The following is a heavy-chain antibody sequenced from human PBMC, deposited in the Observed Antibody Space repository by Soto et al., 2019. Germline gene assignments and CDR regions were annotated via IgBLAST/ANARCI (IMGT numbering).Heavy chain of an antibody. V-gene: IGHV1-3*01. J-gene: IGHJ4*02. CDR2: IDPGNGNT. CDR3: ARDRNSDSSGYYNY. D-gene: IGHD3-22*01. CDR1: GYIFTRYA. Sequence: ASVKVSCKASGYIFTRYAMHWVRQAPGQRLEWMGWIDPGNGNTKYSRNLQGRVTITRDTSATTAYMELSSMRSEDTAVYYCARDRNSDSSGYYNYWGQGVLVTVSS.